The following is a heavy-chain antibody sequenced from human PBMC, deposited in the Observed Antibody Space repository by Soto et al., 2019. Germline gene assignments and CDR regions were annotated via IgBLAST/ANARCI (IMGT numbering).Heavy chain of an antibody. CDR2: INPNSGGT. Sequence: QVQLVQSGAEVKKPGASMKVSCKASGYTFTGQYIHWVRQAPGQGLEWMGWINPNSGGTNYAQKFQGWVTMTRDTSISTGYMELSRLRSDDTAVYYCARGYCSSTSCHFDYWGQGTLVTVSS. V-gene: IGHV1-2*04. CDR1: GYTFTGQY. D-gene: IGHD2-2*01. J-gene: IGHJ4*02. CDR3: ARGYCSSTSCHFDY.